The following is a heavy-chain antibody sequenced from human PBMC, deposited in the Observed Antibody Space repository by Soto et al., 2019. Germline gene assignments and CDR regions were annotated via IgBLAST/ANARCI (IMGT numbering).Heavy chain of an antibody. J-gene: IGHJ4*02. D-gene: IGHD3-10*01. Sequence: GSLRLSGSASGFTFSNYLMHWVRQGPGKGLVWVARLNIDGSTRNYADSVKGRFTISRDNAQNTLFLQMNSLNAEDTAVYYCGRDRNFYASGSGVDYWGQGTLVTVSS. V-gene: IGHV3-74*01. CDR2: LNIDGSTR. CDR1: GFTFSNYL. CDR3: GRDRNFYASGSGVDY.